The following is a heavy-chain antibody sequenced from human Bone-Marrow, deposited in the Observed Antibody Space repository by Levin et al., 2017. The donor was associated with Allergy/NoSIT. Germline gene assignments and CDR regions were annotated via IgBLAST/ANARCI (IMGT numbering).Heavy chain of an antibody. CDR1: GFTFSNYA. CDR2: ISGSGGST. D-gene: IGHD4-23*01. CDR3: AKDYGGIVFDY. Sequence: PGGSLRLSCAASGFTFSNYAMSWVRQAPGKGLEWVSGISGSGGSTYFADSVKGRFSISRDNSKNTLYLQMTSLRAEDTATYYCAKDYGGIVFDYWGQGTLVTVSS. J-gene: IGHJ4*02. V-gene: IGHV3-23*01.